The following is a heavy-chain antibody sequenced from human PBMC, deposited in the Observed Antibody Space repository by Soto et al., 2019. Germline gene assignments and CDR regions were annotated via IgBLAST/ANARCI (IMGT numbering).Heavy chain of an antibody. D-gene: IGHD6-19*01. J-gene: IGHJ2*01. Sequence: QVQLVQSGAEVKKPGSSVKVSCKASGGTFSSYTISWVRQAPGQGLEWMGRIIPILGIANYAQKFQGRVTITADKSTSTAYMERSSLRSEDTAVYYCASGVAVAGTRWYFDLWGRGTLVTVSS. CDR3: ASGVAVAGTRWYFDL. V-gene: IGHV1-69*02. CDR2: IIPILGIA. CDR1: GGTFSSYT.